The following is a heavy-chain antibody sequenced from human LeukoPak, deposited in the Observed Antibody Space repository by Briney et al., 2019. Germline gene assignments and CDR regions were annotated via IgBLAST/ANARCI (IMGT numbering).Heavy chain of an antibody. J-gene: IGHJ4*02. Sequence: PSETLSLTCAVYGGSFSGYYWSWIRQPPGKGLEWSGEIYHSGSTNYNPSLKSRVTISVDKSKNQFSLKLSSVTAADTAVYYCARTITAAGRRYFDYWGQGTLVTVSS. V-gene: IGHV4-34*01. CDR1: GGSFSGYY. CDR2: IYHSGST. D-gene: IGHD6-13*01. CDR3: ARTITAAGRRYFDY.